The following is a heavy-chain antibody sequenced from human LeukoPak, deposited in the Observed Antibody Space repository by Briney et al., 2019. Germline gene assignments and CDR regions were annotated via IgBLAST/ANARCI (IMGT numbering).Heavy chain of an antibody. V-gene: IGHV4-61*05. D-gene: IGHD3-3*01. CDR2: IYYRGST. CDR3: ARFGTTFDPYYFDY. Sequence: PSETLSLTCTVSGGSISSSSYYWGWIRQPPGKGLEWIGYIYYRGSTNYNPSLKSRVTISVDTSKNQFSLKVNSVTAADTAVYYCARFGTTFDPYYFDYWGQGTLVTVSS. J-gene: IGHJ4*02. CDR1: GGSISSSSYY.